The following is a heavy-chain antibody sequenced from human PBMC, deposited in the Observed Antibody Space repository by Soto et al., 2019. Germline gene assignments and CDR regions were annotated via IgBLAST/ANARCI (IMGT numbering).Heavy chain of an antibody. J-gene: IGHJ6*02. CDR2: IYYSGST. CDR3: ARDLGSGYSYGYGMDV. V-gene: IGHV4-61*01. D-gene: IGHD5-18*01. Sequence: QVQLQESGPGLVKPSETLSLTCTVSGGSVSSGSYYWSWIRQPPGKGLEWIGYIYYSGSTNYNPSLKSRVTISVDTSKNQFPLKLSSVTAADTAVYYCARDLGSGYSYGYGMDVWGQGTTVTVSS. CDR1: GGSVSSGSYY.